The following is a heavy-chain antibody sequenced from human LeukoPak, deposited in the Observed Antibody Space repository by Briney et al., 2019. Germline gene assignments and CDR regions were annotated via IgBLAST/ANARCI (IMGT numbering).Heavy chain of an antibody. V-gene: IGHV1-69*01. D-gene: IGHD3-22*01. Sequence: SVKVSCKASGGTFISYAISWVRQAPGQGLEWMGGIIPIFGTANYAQKFQGRVTITADESTSTAYMGLSSLRSEDTAVYYCASKGNYYDSSGYLLLIYWGQGTLVTVSS. J-gene: IGHJ4*02. CDR3: ASKGNYYDSSGYLLLIY. CDR1: GGTFISYA. CDR2: IIPIFGTA.